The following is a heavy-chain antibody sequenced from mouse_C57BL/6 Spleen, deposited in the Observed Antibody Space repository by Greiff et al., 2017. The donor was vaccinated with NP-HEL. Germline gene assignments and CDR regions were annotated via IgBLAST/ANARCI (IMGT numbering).Heavy chain of an antibody. CDR1: GYSFTGYY. Sequence: VQLQQSGPELVKPGTSVKMSCKASGYSFTGYYMHWVKQSPEQSLEWIGEINPSTGGTTYNQKFTAKATLTVDKSSSTASMQLKSLTSEDSAVYYCAIEGYSTFAYWGQVTLVTVAA. D-gene: IGHD2-5*01. V-gene: IGHV1-42*01. CDR2: INPSTGGT. J-gene: IGHJ3*01. CDR3: AIEGYSTFAY.